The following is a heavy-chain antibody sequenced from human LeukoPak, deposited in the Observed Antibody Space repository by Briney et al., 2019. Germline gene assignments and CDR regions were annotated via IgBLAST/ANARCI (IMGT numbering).Heavy chain of an antibody. CDR2: INHSGST. Sequence: SETLSLTCAVYGGSFSGYYWSWIRQPPGKGLEWIGEINHSGSTNYNPSLKSRVTISVDTSKNQFSLKLSSVTAADTAVYYCARDRAYDSSGFDYWGQGTLVTVSS. CDR1: GGSFSGYY. CDR3: ARDRAYDSSGFDY. D-gene: IGHD3-22*01. V-gene: IGHV4-34*01. J-gene: IGHJ4*02.